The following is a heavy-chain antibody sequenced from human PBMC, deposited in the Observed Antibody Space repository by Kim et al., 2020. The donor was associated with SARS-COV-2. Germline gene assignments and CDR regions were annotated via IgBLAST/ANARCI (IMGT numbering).Heavy chain of an antibody. V-gene: IGHV1-3*01. Sequence: KNSQKFQGGVTLTRDKSASKAYMELSSLRSEDTAVYYCARSEVVITTFDYWGQGTLVTVSS. D-gene: IGHD3-22*01. CDR3: ARSEVVITTFDY. J-gene: IGHJ4*02.